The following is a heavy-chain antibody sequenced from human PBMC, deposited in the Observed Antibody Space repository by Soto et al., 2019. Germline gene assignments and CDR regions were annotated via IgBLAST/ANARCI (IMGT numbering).Heavy chain of an antibody. CDR2: INPSGGST. Sequence: GASVKVCCKASGYRFTSYYMRWPRHAPGQGLEWMGIINPSGGSTSYAQKFQGRVTMTRDTSTSTVYMELSSLRSEDTAVYYCARDVQYCGGDCYWSSYYYGMDVWGQGTTVTVSS. J-gene: IGHJ6*02. V-gene: IGHV1-46*01. CDR1: GYRFTSYY. D-gene: IGHD2-21*02. CDR3: ARDVQYCGGDCYWSSYYYGMDV.